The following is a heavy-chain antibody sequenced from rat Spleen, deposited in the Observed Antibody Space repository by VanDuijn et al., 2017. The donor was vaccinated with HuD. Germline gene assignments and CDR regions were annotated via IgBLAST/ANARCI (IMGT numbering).Heavy chain of an antibody. D-gene: IGHD1-11*01. CDR1: DFSFPSYN. J-gene: IGHJ3*01. CDR3: ATHEGSSGFAF. Sequence: VQLIESGPGLVQPSQTLSLTCTVSDFSFPSYNIHWVRQPPGKGLEWMGRMRFNGDPSYNSVLRSRLSITRDTSKNQVFLEMNSLRSDDTATYYCATHEGSSGFAFWGQGTLVTVSS. CDR2: MRFNGDP. V-gene: IGHV2-63*01.